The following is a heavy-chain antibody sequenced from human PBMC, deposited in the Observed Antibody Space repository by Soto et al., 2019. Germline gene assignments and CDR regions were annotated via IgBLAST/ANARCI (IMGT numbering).Heavy chain of an antibody. CDR1: GDSSSSDYY. D-gene: IGHD1-1*01. J-gene: IGHJ4*02. CDR2: IHDSGIT. Sequence: SETLSLTCTVSGDSSSSDYYWSWVRQPPGKGLEWIGYIHDSGITFYNPSLKSRVTLSVDTSNNQFSLKPTSVTAADTAVYYCARWNPMAVLTYLDYWGQGTLVTAPQ. V-gene: IGHV4-30-4*01. CDR3: ARWNPMAVLTYLDY.